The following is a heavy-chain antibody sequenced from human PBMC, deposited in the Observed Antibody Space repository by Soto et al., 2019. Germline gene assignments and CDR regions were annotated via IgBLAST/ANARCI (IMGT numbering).Heavy chain of an antibody. J-gene: IGHJ6*02. D-gene: IGHD2-15*01. CDR1: GFTFSGSA. Sequence: GGSLRLSCAASGFTFSGSAMHWVRQASGKGLEWVGRIRSKANSYATAYAASVKGRFTISRDDSKNTAYLQMNSLKTEDTAVYYCTSLPYLGYCSGGSCYSYTPYYYYGMDVWGQGTRSPSP. V-gene: IGHV3-73*01. CDR3: TSLPYLGYCSGGSCYSYTPYYYYGMDV. CDR2: IRSKANSYAT.